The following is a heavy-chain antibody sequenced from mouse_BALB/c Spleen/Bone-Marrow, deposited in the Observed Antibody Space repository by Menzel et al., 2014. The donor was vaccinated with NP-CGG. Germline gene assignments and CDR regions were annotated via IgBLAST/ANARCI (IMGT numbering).Heavy chain of an antibody. CDR1: GFSLTSYG. J-gene: IGHJ4*01. CDR3: ARVLRYAMDY. CDR2: IWAGGST. V-gene: IGHV2-9*02. Sequence: VMLVESGPGLVAPSQSLSITCTVSGFSLTSYGVHWARQPPGKGLEWLGVIWAGGSTNYNSALMSRLSISNDNSKSQVFLKMNSLQTDDTAMYYCARVLRYAMDYWGQGTSVTVSS.